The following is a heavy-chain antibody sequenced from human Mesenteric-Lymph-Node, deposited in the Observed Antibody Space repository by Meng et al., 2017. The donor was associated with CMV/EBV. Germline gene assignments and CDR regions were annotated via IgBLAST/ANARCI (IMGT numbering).Heavy chain of an antibody. CDR2: ISGRGDDT. CDR3: VKDHLYSNWPLDP. CDR1: GFTFSNFA. J-gene: IGHJ5*02. Sequence: GESLKISCAASGFTFSNFAMNWVRQAPGKGLEWVSEISGRGDDTYYADSVKGRFTISRDNAKNTVYLQLNSLRADDTAIYYCVKDHLYSNWPLDPWGQGTLVTVSS. V-gene: IGHV3-23*01. D-gene: IGHD6-13*01.